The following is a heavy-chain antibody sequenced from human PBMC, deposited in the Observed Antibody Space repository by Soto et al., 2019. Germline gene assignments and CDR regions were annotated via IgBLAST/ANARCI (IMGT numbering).Heavy chain of an antibody. CDR2: ISYDGSNK. CDR1: GFTFSSYS. Sequence: PGGSLILSCAASGFTFSSYSMHWVHQAPGKGLEWVEVISYDGSNKYYADSVKGRFTISRDNSKNTLYLQMNSLRAEDTAVYYCARVGWSTYYYYGMDVWGQGTTVTVSS. D-gene: IGHD1-1*01. CDR3: ARVGWSTYYYYGMDV. V-gene: IGHV3-30-3*01. J-gene: IGHJ6*02.